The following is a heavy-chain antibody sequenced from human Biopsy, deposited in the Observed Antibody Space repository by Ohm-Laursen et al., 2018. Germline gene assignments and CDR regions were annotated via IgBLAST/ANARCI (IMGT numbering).Heavy chain of an antibody. J-gene: IGHJ4*02. CDR3: ARLGSGDYFPTFFDF. Sequence: TLSLTCTVSGVSINGGRYYWNWIRHPPGKGLEWIGNIFYSANTYYNPSLKSRVTISVGTSKNQFSLKLSSVTAADTAVYYCARLGSGDYFPTFFDFWGQGALVTVSS. D-gene: IGHD5-12*01. V-gene: IGHV4-31*03. CDR2: IFYSANT. CDR1: GVSINGGRYY.